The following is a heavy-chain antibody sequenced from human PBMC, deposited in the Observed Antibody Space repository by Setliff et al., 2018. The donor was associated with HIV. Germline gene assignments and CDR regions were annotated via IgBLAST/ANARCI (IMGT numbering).Heavy chain of an antibody. D-gene: IGHD2-2*01. CDR3: ARGVIVVPAALDYYYYMEV. CDR2: INHSGRN. Sequence: LSLTCAVYGGSFSGYYWSWVRQPPGKGLEWIGEINHSGRNNCSPSLKSRVTISVDTSKNQFSLKLRSVTAADTAVYYCARGVIVVPAALDYYYYMEVWGKGTTVTVSS. J-gene: IGHJ6*03. CDR1: GGSFSGYY. V-gene: IGHV4-34*01.